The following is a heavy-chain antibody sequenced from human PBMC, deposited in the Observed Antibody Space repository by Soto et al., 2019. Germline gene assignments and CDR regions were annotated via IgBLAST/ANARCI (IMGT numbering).Heavy chain of an antibody. J-gene: IGHJ6*02. Sequence: QVQLVQSGAEVKKPGASVKVSCKASGYTFTSYAMPWVRQAPGKRLECMGWINAGNGNTKYSQKFQGRVTITRDQSARTAYMELSSLRSEDTAVYYCARDPSGYYGIDVWGEGTTVTVS. CDR3: ARDPSGYYGIDV. CDR2: INAGNGNT. V-gene: IGHV1-3*01. CDR1: GYTFTSYA. D-gene: IGHD3-22*01.